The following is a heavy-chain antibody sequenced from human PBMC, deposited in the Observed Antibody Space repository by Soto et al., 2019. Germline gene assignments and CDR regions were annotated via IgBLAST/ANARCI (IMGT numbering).Heavy chain of an antibody. D-gene: IGHD5-12*01. CDR2: IKSKTDGGTT. CDR3: TTDLVPWLPDAFDI. CDR1: GLTFSNAW. Sequence: KPGGSLRLSCGAYGLTFSNAWVSWVREAPGKGLEGVGRIKSKTDGGTTASPAPMKGPFTIPSDDSKTTPYLQMNSLKPEDTAVYYCTTDLVPWLPDAFDIWGQGTTVTVSS. J-gene: IGHJ3*02. V-gene: IGHV3-15*01.